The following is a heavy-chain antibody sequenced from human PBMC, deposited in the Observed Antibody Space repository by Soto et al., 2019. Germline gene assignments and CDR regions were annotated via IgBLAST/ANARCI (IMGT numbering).Heavy chain of an antibody. V-gene: IGHV1-69*02. D-gene: IGHD4-4*01. CDR2: IIPILDIT. CDR3: ARWSGYSNYQTPPRAYSYSGMDV. Sequence: QVQLVQSGAELKKPGSSVKVSCKASGGTFSSYTISWVRQAPGQGLEWMGWIIPILDITNYAQKFQGRVTITADRSTSTAYMEVSSLRSEDTAVYYCARWSGYSNYQTPPRAYSYSGMDVWGQGTTVTVSS. CDR1: GGTFSSYT. J-gene: IGHJ6*02.